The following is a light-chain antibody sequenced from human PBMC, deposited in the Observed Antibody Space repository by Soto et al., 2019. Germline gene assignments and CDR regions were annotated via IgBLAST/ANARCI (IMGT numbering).Light chain of an antibody. CDR1: QSFRSSY. Sequence: EIVLTQSPGTLSLSPGERATLSCRASQSFRSSYLAWYQQRPGQAPRLLIYAASRRATGIPDRFSGSESGTDFTLTISRLEPEDYAVYYCQQYGSSPGFTFGGGTKVEIK. CDR3: QQYGSSPGFT. J-gene: IGKJ4*01. V-gene: IGKV3-20*01. CDR2: AAS.